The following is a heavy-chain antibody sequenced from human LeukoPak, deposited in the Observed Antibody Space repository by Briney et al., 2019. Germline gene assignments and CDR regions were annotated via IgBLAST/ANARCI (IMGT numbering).Heavy chain of an antibody. J-gene: IGHJ4*02. V-gene: IGHV3-9*01. Sequence: GRSLRLSCAASGFTFNDYAMHWVRQAPGKGLEWVSGISWNSGSINYADSVKGRFTISRDNAKNSLYLQMNSLRTEDTALYYCAKGRSPTDNRGGYFDYWGQGTLVTVSS. CDR1: GFTFNDYA. CDR2: ISWNSGSI. D-gene: IGHD1-14*01. CDR3: AKGRSPTDNRGGYFDY.